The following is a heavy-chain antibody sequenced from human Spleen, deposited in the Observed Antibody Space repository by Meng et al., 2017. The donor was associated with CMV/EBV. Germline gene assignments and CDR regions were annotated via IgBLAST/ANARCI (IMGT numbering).Heavy chain of an antibody. CDR1: GLTFSPYA. V-gene: IGHV3-30*04. D-gene: IGHD1-1*01. Sequence: LSLTCAASGLTFSPYALHWVRQAPGKGLEWVAVISYDGNNTYYADSVKGRFTVSRDNSKNTLYLQMNSLRAEDTAVYDCARAAGSLTATGHGVDVWGQGTTVTVSS. CDR2: ISYDGNNT. CDR3: ARAAGSLTATGHGVDV. J-gene: IGHJ6*02.